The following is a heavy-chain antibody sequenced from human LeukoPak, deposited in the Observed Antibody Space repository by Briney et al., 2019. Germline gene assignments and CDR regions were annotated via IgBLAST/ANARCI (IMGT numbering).Heavy chain of an antibody. CDR1: GFTFSSYG. J-gene: IGHJ4*02. V-gene: IGHV3-33*06. CDR3: VKGSAGSRPYYFDY. D-gene: IGHD6-13*01. Sequence: PGRSLRLSCAASGFTFSSYGMHWVRQAPGKGLEWVAVIWYDGSNKYYADSVKGRFTISRDNSKNTLSLEMNSLRPEDTAVYYCVKGSAGSRPYYFDYWGQGTLLTVSS. CDR2: IWYDGSNK.